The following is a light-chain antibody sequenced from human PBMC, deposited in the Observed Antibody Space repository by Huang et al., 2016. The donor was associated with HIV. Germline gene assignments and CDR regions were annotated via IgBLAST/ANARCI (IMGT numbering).Light chain of an antibody. CDR2: AAS. J-gene: IGKJ3*01. CDR3: QQYNDFRST. V-gene: IGKV3-15*01. CDR1: QIVSSH. Sequence: ETVMTQSPVTLSVSPGDRASLSCRSSQIVSSHLAWYQQQPGQAPRLLIYAASTRATGVPARFRGSGAGTEFTLTISTLQSEDSAVYYCQQYNDFRSTFGPGTRVEIK.